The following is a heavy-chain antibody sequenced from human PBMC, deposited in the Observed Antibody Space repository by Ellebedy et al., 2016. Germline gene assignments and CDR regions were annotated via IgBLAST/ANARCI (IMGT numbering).Heavy chain of an antibody. CDR1: GFTFVDYA. V-gene: IGHV3-49*03. CDR2: IRSKPYRETT. J-gene: IGHJ3*02. Sequence: GGSLRLXXSAAGFTFVDYAMTWFRQAPGKGLELVGFIRSKPYRETTEIAASVKGRFTISRDDSKSIAYLQMNSLKTEDTAVYYCTRAFCSSTSCDFVDAFDMWGQGTMVTVSS. CDR3: TRAFCSSTSCDFVDAFDM. D-gene: IGHD2-2*01.